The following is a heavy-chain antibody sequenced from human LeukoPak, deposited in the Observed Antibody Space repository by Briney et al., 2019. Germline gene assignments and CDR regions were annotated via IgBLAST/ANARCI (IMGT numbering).Heavy chain of an antibody. J-gene: IGHJ4*02. Sequence: GTLRLSCAASGFTFSGYGMSWVRQAPGKGLEWIGEINHSGSTNYNPSLKSRVTISVDTSKNQFSLKLSSVTAADTAVYYCARGPLLYLVGATTGFDYWGQGTLVTVSS. D-gene: IGHD1-26*01. CDR2: INHSGST. V-gene: IGHV4-34*01. CDR3: ARGPLLYLVGATTGFDY. CDR1: GFTFSGYG.